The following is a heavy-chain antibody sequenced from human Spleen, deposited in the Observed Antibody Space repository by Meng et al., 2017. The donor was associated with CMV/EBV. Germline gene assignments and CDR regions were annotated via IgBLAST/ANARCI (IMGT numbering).Heavy chain of an antibody. CDR2: IIPLFGSP. D-gene: IGHD6-19*01. J-gene: IGHJ4*02. V-gene: IGHV1-69*05. CDR3: ATPRAGFASGWSFDY. CDR1: GGTFSSYP. Sequence: SVKVSCKASGGTFSSYPISWVRQAPGQGLEWMGGIIPLFGSPNYAQSFQGRVTITTDESTTTVFMEVSRLRSEDTAVYYCATPRAGFASGWSFDYWGQGALVTVSS.